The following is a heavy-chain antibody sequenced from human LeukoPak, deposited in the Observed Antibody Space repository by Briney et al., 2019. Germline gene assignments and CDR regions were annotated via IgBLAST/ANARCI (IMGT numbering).Heavy chain of an antibody. J-gene: IGHJ2*01. Sequence: SETLSLTCTVSGGSISSSSYYWGWIRQPAGKGLEWIGRIYTSGSTNYNPSLKSRVTISVDTSKNQFSLKLSSVTAADTAVYYCAREDYDDSGGWYFDLWGRGTLVTVSS. CDR3: AREDYDDSGGWYFDL. V-gene: IGHV4-61*02. CDR1: GGSISSSSYY. CDR2: IYTSGST. D-gene: IGHD3-3*01.